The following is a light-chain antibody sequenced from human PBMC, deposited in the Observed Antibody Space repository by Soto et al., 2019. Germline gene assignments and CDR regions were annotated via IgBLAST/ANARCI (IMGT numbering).Light chain of an antibody. Sequence: QSVLTQPPSVSAAPGQKVTISCSGSSSNIGNNYVPWYQQLPGTAPKLLIYENNKRPSGIPDRFSGSKSGTSATLGITGPQTGEEADYYCGTWDSSLSAGVFGGGTKLTVL. CDR2: ENN. J-gene: IGLJ3*02. CDR1: SSNIGNNY. CDR3: GTWDSSLSAGV. V-gene: IGLV1-51*02.